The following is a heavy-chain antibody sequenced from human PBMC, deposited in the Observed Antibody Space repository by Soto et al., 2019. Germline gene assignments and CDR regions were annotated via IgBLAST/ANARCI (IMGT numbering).Heavy chain of an antibody. J-gene: IGHJ5*02. CDR3: AHRPSDIAGAGTFDP. D-gene: IGHD6-13*01. Sequence: SGPTLVNPTQTLTLTCTFSVFSLTTSGVGVGWIRQPPGKALEWLALIYWDDDKRYSPSLKSRLTITKDTSKNQVVLTMTNMDPVDTATYYCAHRPSDIAGAGTFDPWGQGTLVTVSS. V-gene: IGHV2-5*02. CDR2: IYWDDDK. CDR1: VFSLTTSGVG.